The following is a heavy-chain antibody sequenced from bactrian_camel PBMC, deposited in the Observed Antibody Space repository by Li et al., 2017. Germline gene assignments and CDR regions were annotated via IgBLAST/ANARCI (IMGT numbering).Heavy chain of an antibody. Sequence: VQLVESGGGLVQPGGSLRLSCAASGLSTYSISWVRQAPGKGLEWVCIIYGDSRTTYYADSVKGRFTISRDNAKNTVLLQMNSLKSEDTALYYCAMASGGWFGFWDYWGQGTQVTVS. CDR1: GLSTYS. J-gene: IGHJ4*01. CDR2: IYGDSRTT. V-gene: IGHV3-2*01. D-gene: IGHD3*01. CDR3: AMASGGWFGFWDY.